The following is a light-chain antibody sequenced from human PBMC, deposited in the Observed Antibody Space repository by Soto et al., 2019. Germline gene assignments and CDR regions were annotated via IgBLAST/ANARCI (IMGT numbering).Light chain of an antibody. Sequence: QSVLTQPPSVSGAPGQRVTISCTGSSSNIGAGYDVHWYQQLPGTAPKLLIYGNSNRPSGVPDRFSGSKSGTSASLAITGLQAEDEAYYYCQSYDSSLSGVVFGGATKLTVL. CDR1: SSNIGAGYD. CDR3: QSYDSSLSGVV. J-gene: IGLJ2*01. V-gene: IGLV1-40*01. CDR2: GNS.